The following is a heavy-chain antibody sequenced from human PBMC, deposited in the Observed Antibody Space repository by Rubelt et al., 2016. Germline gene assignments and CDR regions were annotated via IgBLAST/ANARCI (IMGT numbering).Heavy chain of an antibody. J-gene: IGHJ3*02. V-gene: IGHV4-38-2*02. CDR2: IFHSGRT. CDR3: ARVDTNLFSDAVDI. D-gene: IGHD5-18*01. CDR1: GYSISSGNY. Sequence: QVQLQESGPGLVKPSETLSLTCTVSGYSISSGNYWGWIRQPPGKGLEWIGSIFHSGRTYYKPSLQSRIPISVDTSQNQFSLKPSSVTAADTALYYCARVDTNLFSDAVDIWGLGTMVTVSS.